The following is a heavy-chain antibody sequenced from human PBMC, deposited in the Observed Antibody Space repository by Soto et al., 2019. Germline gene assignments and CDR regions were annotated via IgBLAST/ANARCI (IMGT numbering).Heavy chain of an antibody. V-gene: IGHV1-2*02. D-gene: IGHD1-26*01. CDR2: IDPNSGGT. CDR1: IYTFSVYY. CDR3: ARVMSGSYLGHGYYFDY. J-gene: IGHJ4*02. Sequence: SVKVSSKAAIYTFSVYYMHCVRQAPGQGLEWMGWIDPNSGGTDYAQKFQGRVTMTRDTFISTAYMELSRLRVDDTAVYYCARVMSGSYLGHGYYFDYWGQGTLVTV.